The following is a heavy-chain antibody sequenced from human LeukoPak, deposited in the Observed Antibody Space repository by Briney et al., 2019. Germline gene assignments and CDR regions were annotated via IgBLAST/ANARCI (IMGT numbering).Heavy chain of an antibody. J-gene: IGHJ5*02. CDR1: GGSISKSNYY. CDR3: ARDVTLTGWFDP. V-gene: IGHV4-39*07. Sequence: PSETLSLTCTVSGGSISKSNYYWGWIRQPPGKGLEWIGSIYYSGSTYYNPSLRSRVTVSVDTSKNQFSLKLNSVTAADTVMYYCARDVTLTGWFDPWGQGTLVTVSS. D-gene: IGHD2/OR15-2a*01. CDR2: IYYSGST.